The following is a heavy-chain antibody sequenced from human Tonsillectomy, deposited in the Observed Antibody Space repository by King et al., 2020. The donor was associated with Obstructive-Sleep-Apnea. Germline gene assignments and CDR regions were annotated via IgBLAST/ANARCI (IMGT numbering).Heavy chain of an antibody. V-gene: IGHV3-23*04. CDR1: GFTFSSYA. Sequence: VQLVESGGGLVQPGGSLRLSCAASGFTFSSYAMSGVRQAPGKGLEWVSAISGSGGSTYYADSVKGRFTISRDNSKNTLYLQMNSLRAGDTAVYYCAKDRVEGDYLLDYWGQGTLVTVSS. CDR3: AKDRVEGDYLLDY. D-gene: IGHD4-17*01. J-gene: IGHJ4*02. CDR2: ISGSGGST.